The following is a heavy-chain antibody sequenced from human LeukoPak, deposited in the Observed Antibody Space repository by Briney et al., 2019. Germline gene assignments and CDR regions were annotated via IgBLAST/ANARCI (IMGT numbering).Heavy chain of an antibody. J-gene: IGHJ4*02. V-gene: IGHV4-34*01. CDR3: ARGGYCTNGVCYKTHRFDY. D-gene: IGHD2-8*01. CDR2: INHSGST. Sequence: PSETLSLTCAVYGGSFSGYYWSWIRQPPGKGLEWIGEINHSGSTNYNPSLKSRVTISVDTSKNQFSLKLSSVTAADTAVYYCARGGYCTNGVCYKTHRFDYWGQGTLVTVSS. CDR1: GGSFSGYY.